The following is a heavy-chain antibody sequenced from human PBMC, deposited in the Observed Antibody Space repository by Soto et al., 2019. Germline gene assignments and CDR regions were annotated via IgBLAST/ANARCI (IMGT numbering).Heavy chain of an antibody. Sequence: GGSLRLSCAASGFTFSSYAMHWVRQAPGKGLEWVAVISYDGSNKYYAGSVKGRFTISRDNSKNTLYLQMNSLRAEDTAVYYCARDEYYYDSSGYQGYYYYGMDVWGQGTTVTVSS. J-gene: IGHJ6*02. CDR3: ARDEYYYDSSGYQGYYYYGMDV. CDR1: GFTFSSYA. V-gene: IGHV3-30-3*01. CDR2: ISYDGSNK. D-gene: IGHD3-22*01.